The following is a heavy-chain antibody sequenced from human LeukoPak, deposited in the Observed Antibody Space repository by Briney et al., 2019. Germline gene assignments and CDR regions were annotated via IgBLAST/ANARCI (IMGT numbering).Heavy chain of an antibody. CDR2: ISSSSSYI. J-gene: IGHJ6*03. Sequence: PGGSLRLSCAASGFTFSSYSMNWVRQAPGKGLEWVSSISSSSSYIYYADSVKGRFTISRDNAKNSLYLQMNSLRAEDTAVYYCARDGDYYYYYYTYVWGKGTTVTVSS. CDR3: ARDGDYYYYYYTYV. V-gene: IGHV3-21*01. CDR1: GFTFSSYS.